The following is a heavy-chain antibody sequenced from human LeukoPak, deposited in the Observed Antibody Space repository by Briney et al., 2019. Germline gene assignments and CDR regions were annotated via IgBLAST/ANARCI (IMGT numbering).Heavy chain of an antibody. Sequence: PSETLSLTCTVSGGSVSSGSCYWSWIRQPPGKGLEWIGYIYYSGSTNYNPSLKSRVTISVDTSKNQFSLKLSSVTAADTAVYYCARGLGYCSSTSCYSHFDYWGQGTLVTVSS. J-gene: IGHJ4*02. CDR3: ARGLGYCSSTSCYSHFDY. V-gene: IGHV4-61*01. CDR1: GGSVSSGSCY. D-gene: IGHD2-2*01. CDR2: IYYSGST.